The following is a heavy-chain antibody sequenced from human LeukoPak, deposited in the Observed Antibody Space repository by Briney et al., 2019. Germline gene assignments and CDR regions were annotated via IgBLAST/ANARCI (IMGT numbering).Heavy chain of an antibody. J-gene: IGHJ4*02. Sequence: GGSLRLSCTGSGFTFGDYAMSWFRQAPERGLEYIGFIRSKVYGGTPEYAASVRGRFTISRDDSKSITYLQMNSLKSEDTAAYYCSREGGSGWAYDYWGQGTVVTVSS. V-gene: IGHV3-49*03. CDR2: IRSKVYGGTP. D-gene: IGHD6-19*01. CDR1: GFTFGDYA. CDR3: SREGGSGWAYDY.